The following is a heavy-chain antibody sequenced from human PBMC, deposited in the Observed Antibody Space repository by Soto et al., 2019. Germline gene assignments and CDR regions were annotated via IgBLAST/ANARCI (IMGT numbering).Heavy chain of an antibody. CDR2: IYYTGTF. D-gene: IGHD3-22*01. Sequence: QVQLQESGPGLVKPSETLSLTCTVSGSPFTNYYWSWFRQPPGQGLEWVGYIYYTGTFTYNPSLESRVAISMDASKSQFYLHLRSVTAADTAVYYCARLGGYYQAFDSWGHGALLTVSS. V-gene: IGHV4-59*08. CDR3: ARLGGYYQAFDS. CDR1: GSPFTNYY. J-gene: IGHJ4*01.